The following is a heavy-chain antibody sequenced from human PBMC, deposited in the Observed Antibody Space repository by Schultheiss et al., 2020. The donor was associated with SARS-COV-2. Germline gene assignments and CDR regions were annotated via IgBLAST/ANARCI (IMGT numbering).Heavy chain of an antibody. CDR1: GFTFSSYG. Sequence: GGSLRLSCAASGFTFSSYGMHWVRQAPGKGLEWVAVIWYDGSNKYYADSVKGRFTISRDNAKNSLYLQMNSLRAEDTAVYYCARDSTVGYNWFDPWGQGTLVTVSS. J-gene: IGHJ5*02. V-gene: IGHV3-33*01. CDR2: IWYDGSNK. CDR3: ARDSTVGYNWFDP. D-gene: IGHD4-23*01.